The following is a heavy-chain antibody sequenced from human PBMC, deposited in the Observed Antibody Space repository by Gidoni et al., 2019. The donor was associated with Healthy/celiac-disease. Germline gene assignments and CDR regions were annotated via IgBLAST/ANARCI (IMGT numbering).Heavy chain of an antibody. Sequence: QLQLQESGSGLVKPSQTLSLTCAVSGGSISSGGYSWSWIRQPPGKGLAWIGYIYHSGSTYYNPPLKSGVTISVERSRNKFSLKLSSVTAADTAVYYWARGLSVSYGMDVGGQGTTVTVSS. CDR3: ARGLSVSYGMDV. J-gene: IGHJ6*02. V-gene: IGHV4-30-2*01. CDR1: GGSISSGGYS. CDR2: IYHSGST.